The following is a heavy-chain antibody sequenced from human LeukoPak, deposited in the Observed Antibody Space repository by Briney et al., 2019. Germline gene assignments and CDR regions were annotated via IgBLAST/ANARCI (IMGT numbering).Heavy chain of an antibody. Sequence: ASVKVSCKASGYTFTSYGISWVRQAPGQGLEWMGWINPNSGGTNYAQKFQGRVTMTRDTSISTAYMELSRLRSDDTAVYYCARVPGRSYYDFWSGLNYYYYMDVWGKGTTVTVSS. J-gene: IGHJ6*03. V-gene: IGHV1-2*02. D-gene: IGHD3-3*01. CDR1: GYTFTSYG. CDR3: ARVPGRSYYDFWSGLNYYYYMDV. CDR2: INPNSGGT.